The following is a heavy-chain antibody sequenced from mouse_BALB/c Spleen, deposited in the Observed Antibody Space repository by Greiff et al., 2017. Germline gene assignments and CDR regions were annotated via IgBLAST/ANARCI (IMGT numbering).Heavy chain of an antibody. CDR1: GYTFSSYW. V-gene: IGHV1-9*01. D-gene: IGHD1-1*01. CDR2: ILPGSGST. Sequence: QVQLQQSGAELMKPGASVKISCKATGYTFSSYWIEWVKQRPGHGLEWIGEILPGSGSTNYNEKFKGKATFTADTSSNTAYMQLSSLTSEDSAVYYCARSEGIYYGPYWYFDVWGAGTTVTVSS. J-gene: IGHJ1*01. CDR3: ARSEGIYYGPYWYFDV.